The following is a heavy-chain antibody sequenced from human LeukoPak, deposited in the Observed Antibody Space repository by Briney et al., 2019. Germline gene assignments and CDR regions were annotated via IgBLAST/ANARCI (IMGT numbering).Heavy chain of an antibody. V-gene: IGHV4-34*01. D-gene: IGHD2-8*02. Sequence: SETLSLTCAVYGGSFSDYYWSWIRQPPGKGLEWIGEINHSGSTNYNPSLKSRVTISVDTSKNQFSLKLSSVTAADTAVYYCASVVGYDSPAWGQGTLVTVSS. J-gene: IGHJ4*02. CDR2: INHSGST. CDR3: ASVVGYDSPA. CDR1: GGSFSDYY.